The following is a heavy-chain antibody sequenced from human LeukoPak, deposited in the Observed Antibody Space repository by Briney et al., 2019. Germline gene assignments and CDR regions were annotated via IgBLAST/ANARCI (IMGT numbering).Heavy chain of an antibody. CDR1: GGSISSGSYY. V-gene: IGHV4-61*02. J-gene: IGHJ5*02. D-gene: IGHD1-26*01. CDR3: AGVNARGVDP. Sequence: PSQTLSLTCTVSGGSISSGSYYWSWIRQPAGKGLEWIGRIYTSGSTNYNPSLKSRVTISVDTSKNQFSLKLSSVTAADTAVYYCAGVNARGVDPWGQGTLVTVSS. CDR2: IYTSGST.